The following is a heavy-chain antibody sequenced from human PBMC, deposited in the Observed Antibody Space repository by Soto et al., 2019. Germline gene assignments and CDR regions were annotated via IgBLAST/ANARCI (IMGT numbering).Heavy chain of an antibody. D-gene: IGHD3-22*01. CDR2: IIPIFGTA. CDR3: ARVKGSGYHNWFDP. J-gene: IGHJ5*02. CDR1: GGTFSSYA. V-gene: IGHV1-69*05. Sequence: ASVKVSCKASGGTFSSYAISWVRQAPGQELEWMGGIIPIFGTANYAQKLQGRVTMTTDTSTSTAYMELRSLRSDDTAVYYCARVKGSGYHNWFDPWGQGTLVTVSS.